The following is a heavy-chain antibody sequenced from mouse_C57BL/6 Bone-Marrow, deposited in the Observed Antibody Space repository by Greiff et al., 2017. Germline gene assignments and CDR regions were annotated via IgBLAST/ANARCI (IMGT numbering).Heavy chain of an antibody. D-gene: IGHD2-10*02. CDR3: ARVYGNYYFDY. Sequence: VQLQESGAELVRPGTSVKVSCKASGYAFTNYLIEWVKQRPGQGLEWIGVINPGSGGTNYNEKFKGKATLTADKSSSTAYMQLSSLTSEDSAVYFCARVYGNYYFDYWGQGTTLTVSS. CDR2: INPGSGGT. CDR1: GYAFTNYL. V-gene: IGHV1-54*01. J-gene: IGHJ2*01.